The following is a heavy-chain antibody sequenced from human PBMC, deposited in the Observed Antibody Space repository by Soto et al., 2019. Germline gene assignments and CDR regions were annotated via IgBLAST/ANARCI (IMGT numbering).Heavy chain of an antibody. CDR1: GGTFSSYA. V-gene: IGHV1-69*06. J-gene: IGHJ3*02. CDR3: ARDAGSYDSSGTNDAFDI. Sequence: QVQLVQSGAEVKKPGSSVKVSCKASGGTFSSYAISWVRQAPGQGLEWMGGIIPIFGTANYAQKFQGRVTITADKSTSTAYMELSSLRSEDTAVYYCARDAGSYDSSGTNDAFDIWGQGTMVTVSS. D-gene: IGHD3-22*01. CDR2: IIPIFGTA.